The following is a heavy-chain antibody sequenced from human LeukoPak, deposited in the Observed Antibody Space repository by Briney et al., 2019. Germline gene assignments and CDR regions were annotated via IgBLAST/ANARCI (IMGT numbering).Heavy chain of an antibody. Sequence: SQTLSLTCTVSGGSISSGDYYWSWIRQPPGKGLEWIGYIYYSGSTYYNPSLKSRVTISVDTSKNQFSLKLSSVTAADTAVYYCARGHSYYDSSGYYSYYFDYWGQGTLVTVSS. V-gene: IGHV4-30-4*01. CDR3: ARGHSYYDSSGYYSYYFDY. CDR1: GGSISSGDYY. CDR2: IYYSGST. J-gene: IGHJ4*02. D-gene: IGHD3-22*01.